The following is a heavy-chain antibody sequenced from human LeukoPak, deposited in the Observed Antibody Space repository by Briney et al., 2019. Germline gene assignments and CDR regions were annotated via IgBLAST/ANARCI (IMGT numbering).Heavy chain of an antibody. CDR1: GFTFSSYA. CDR3: ATDVYYSSGWRFDY. V-gene: IGHV3-23*01. D-gene: IGHD6-19*01. CDR2: ISGSGGST. Sequence: QPGGSLRLSCAASGFTFSSYAMSWVRQAPGKGLEWVSAISGSGGSTYYADSVKGRFTISRDNSKNTLYLQMNSLRAEDTAVYYCATDVYYSSGWRFDYWGQGTLVTVSS. J-gene: IGHJ4*02.